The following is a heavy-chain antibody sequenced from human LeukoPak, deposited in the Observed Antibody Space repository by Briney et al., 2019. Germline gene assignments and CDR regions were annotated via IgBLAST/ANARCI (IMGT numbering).Heavy chain of an antibody. CDR3: ARNGNYSNYGYYYYMDV. V-gene: IGHV3-7*03. D-gene: IGHD4-11*01. Sequence: GGSLRLSCAASGYTFSSYWMSWVRQAPGKGLEWVANIKQDGSEKYYVDSVKGRFTISRDNAKNSLYLQMNSLRAEDTAVYYCARNGNYSNYGYYYYMDVWGKGTTVTVSS. J-gene: IGHJ6*03. CDR2: IKQDGSEK. CDR1: GYTFSSYW.